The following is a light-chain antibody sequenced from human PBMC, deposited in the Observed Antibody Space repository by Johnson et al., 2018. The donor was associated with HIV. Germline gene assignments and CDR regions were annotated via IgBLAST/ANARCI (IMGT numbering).Light chain of an antibody. V-gene: IGLV1-51*01. CDR1: SSNIGRNY. CDR2: DNN. CDR3: ATGDNSLRGVGV. J-gene: IGLJ1*01. Sequence: QSVLTQPPSVSAAPGQKVTISCSGSSSNIGRNYVSWYQQLPGTAPKLLIFDNNKRPSGIPDRFSASKSGTSATLGFTGLQTGDEADYYCATGDNSLRGVGVFGTGTKVTVL.